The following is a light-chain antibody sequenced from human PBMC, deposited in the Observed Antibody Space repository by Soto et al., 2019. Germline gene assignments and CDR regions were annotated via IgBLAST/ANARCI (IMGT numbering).Light chain of an antibody. Sequence: QSVLTQPPSASGTPGQRVTISCSGSSSNIGNFYVYWYQQLPGTAPKLLIYKNNQRPLGVPDRFSGSKSGTSASLAISGLRSEDEADYYCAAWVDSLSGPGVFGGGTQLTVL. J-gene: IGLJ7*01. CDR1: SSNIGNFY. V-gene: IGLV1-47*01. CDR3: AAWVDSLSGPGV. CDR2: KNN.